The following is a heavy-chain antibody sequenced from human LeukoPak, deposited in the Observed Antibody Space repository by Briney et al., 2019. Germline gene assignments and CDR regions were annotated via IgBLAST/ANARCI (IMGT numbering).Heavy chain of an antibody. V-gene: IGHV3-30-3*01. D-gene: IGHD2-2*01. J-gene: IGHJ6*02. Sequence: PGRSLRLSCAASGFTFSSYDMHWVRQAPGKGLEWVAVISYDGSNKYYPDSVKGRFTISRDNSKNMLYLQMNSLRAEDTAVYYCARDWGTTYGMDVWGQGTTVTVSS. CDR2: ISYDGSNK. CDR1: GFTFSSYD. CDR3: ARDWGTTYGMDV.